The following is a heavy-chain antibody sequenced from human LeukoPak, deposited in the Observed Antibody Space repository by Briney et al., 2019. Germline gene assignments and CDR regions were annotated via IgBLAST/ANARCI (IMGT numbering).Heavy chain of an antibody. CDR1: GFTFSGYE. V-gene: IGHV3-48*03. Sequence: GGSLRLSCAASGFTFSGYEMNWVRQAPGRGLEWLSYITSSGNTIDYAASVKGRFTTSRDNAESSLYLQMNSLRAEDTAVYYCARDKGAWNLDFWGQGTLVTVSS. J-gene: IGHJ4*02. D-gene: IGHD1-1*01. CDR2: ITSSGNTI. CDR3: ARDKGAWNLDF.